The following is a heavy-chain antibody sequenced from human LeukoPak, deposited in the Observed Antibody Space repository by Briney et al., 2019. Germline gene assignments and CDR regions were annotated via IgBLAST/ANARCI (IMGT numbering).Heavy chain of an antibody. CDR2: IIPILGIA. V-gene: IGHV1-69*04. D-gene: IGHD5-18*01. Sequence: SVKVSCKASGGTFSSYAISWVRQAPGQGVEWMGRIIPILGIANYAQKFQGRVTITADKSTSTAYMELSSLRSEDTAVYYCARDEGGYSSYWGQGTLVTVSS. J-gene: IGHJ4*02. CDR1: GGTFSSYA. CDR3: ARDEGGYSSY.